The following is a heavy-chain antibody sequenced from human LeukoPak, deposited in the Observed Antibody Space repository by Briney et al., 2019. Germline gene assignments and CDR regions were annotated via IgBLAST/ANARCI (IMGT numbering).Heavy chain of an antibody. Sequence: ETLSLTCTVSGGSISSYYWSWVRQAPGKGLEWVGRIKSKTDGGTTDYAAPVKGRFTISGDDSKNTLYLQMNSLKTEDTAVYYCTTVVGNYWGQGTLVTVSS. CDR3: TTVVGNY. CDR1: GGSISSYY. CDR2: IKSKTDGGTT. D-gene: IGHD1-26*01. V-gene: IGHV3-15*01. J-gene: IGHJ4*02.